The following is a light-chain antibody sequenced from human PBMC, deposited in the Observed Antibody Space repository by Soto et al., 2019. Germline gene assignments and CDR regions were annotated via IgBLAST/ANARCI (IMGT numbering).Light chain of an antibody. J-gene: IGKJ1*01. CDR1: QSVSSSY. CDR2: GAS. Sequence: EIVLTQSPGTTSLSPGERATLSCRPSQSVSSSYLAWYQQKPGQAPRLRIYGASSRATGIPDRVSGSGSGTDFTLTISRLEPEDFAVYYCQQYGSSPRTFGQGTKVDIK. CDR3: QQYGSSPRT. V-gene: IGKV3-20*01.